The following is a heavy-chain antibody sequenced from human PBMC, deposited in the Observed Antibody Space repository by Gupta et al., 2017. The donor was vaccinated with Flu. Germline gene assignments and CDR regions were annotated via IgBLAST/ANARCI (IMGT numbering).Heavy chain of an antibody. CDR2: IYSGGST. J-gene: IGHJ4*02. CDR3: ARGGLVQGDYALYYFDH. Sequence: EVQLVESGGGLVQPGGSLRLSCAASGFTVSSNYMSWVRQAPGKGLEWVSVIYSGGSTYYADSVKGRFTISRDNSKNTLYLQMNSLRAEDTAVYYCARGGLVQGDYALYYFDHWGQGTLVTVSS. V-gene: IGHV3-66*02. D-gene: IGHD4-17*01. CDR1: GFTVSSNY.